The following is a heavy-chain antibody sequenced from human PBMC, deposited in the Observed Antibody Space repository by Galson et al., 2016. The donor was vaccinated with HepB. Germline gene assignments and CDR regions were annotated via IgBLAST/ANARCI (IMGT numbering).Heavy chain of an antibody. V-gene: IGHV3-33*08. CDR2: TWFDGNYK. Sequence: SLRLSCAASGFTFSSYSMNWVRQAPGKGLEWVAVTWFDGNYKDYAESVKGRITVSRDNTKNTLSLQLDSLRAEDTAVYHCARSREYFGSGSYLDYWGQGTLVIVSS. CDR3: ARSREYFGSGSYLDY. CDR1: GFTFSSYS. D-gene: IGHD3-10*01. J-gene: IGHJ4*02.